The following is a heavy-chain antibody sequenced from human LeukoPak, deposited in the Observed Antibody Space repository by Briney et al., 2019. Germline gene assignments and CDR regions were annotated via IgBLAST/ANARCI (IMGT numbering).Heavy chain of an antibody. Sequence: SQTLSLTCAISGDRVSSNSVRTGSGSPHREALSGWAGHNDYAVSVRGRITVNPDTSKNQFSLRLNSVTPEDTAVYYCARRLTQYDCFDPWGQGILVTVSS. J-gene: IGHJ5*02. CDR2: HN. D-gene: IGHD2-2*01. CDR1: GDRVSSNSV. CDR3: ARRLTQYDCFDP. V-gene: IGHV6-1*01.